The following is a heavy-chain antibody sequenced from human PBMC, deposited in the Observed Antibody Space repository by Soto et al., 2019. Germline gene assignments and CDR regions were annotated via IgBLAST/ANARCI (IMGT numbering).Heavy chain of an antibody. CDR3: AREEWLNYMDV. V-gene: IGHV1-8*01. CDR2: MNPNSGNT. CDR1: GYTFTIDD. D-gene: IGHD6-19*01. Sequence: SVKVSCKASGYTFTIDDINWVRQATGQGLEWMGWMNPNSGNTGYAQKFQGRVTMTRNTSISTAYMELSSLRSEDTAVYYCAREEWLNYMDVWGKGTTVTVSS. J-gene: IGHJ6*03.